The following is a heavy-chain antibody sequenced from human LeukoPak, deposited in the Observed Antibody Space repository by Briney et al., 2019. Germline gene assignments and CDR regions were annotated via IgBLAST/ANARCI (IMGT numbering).Heavy chain of an antibody. CDR3: ARDFVGGGNYD. D-gene: IGHD2-21*01. Sequence: GGSLRLSRAASGFTVSSNYMSWVRQAPGKGLEWVSIIYSGGNTYYADSVKGRFSISRDNSKNTLFLQMNSLRAEDTTVYYCARDFVGGGNYDWGQGALVTVSS. J-gene: IGHJ4*02. CDR1: GFTVSSNY. CDR2: IYSGGNT. V-gene: IGHV3-53*01.